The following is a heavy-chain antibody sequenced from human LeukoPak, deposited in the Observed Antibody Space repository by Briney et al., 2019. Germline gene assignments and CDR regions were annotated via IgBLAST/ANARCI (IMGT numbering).Heavy chain of an antibody. J-gene: IGHJ4*02. CDR2: ISSSGSTT. Sequence: GGSLRLSCAASGFSFSVYAIHWVRQAPGKGLEWISDISSSGSTTYYADSVKGRFTISRDNAKRFLYLQMNSLRAEDTAVYYCTTLTVDSNFDYWGQGTLVTVSS. CDR1: GFSFSVYA. D-gene: IGHD5-12*01. V-gene: IGHV3-48*03. CDR3: TTLTVDSNFDY.